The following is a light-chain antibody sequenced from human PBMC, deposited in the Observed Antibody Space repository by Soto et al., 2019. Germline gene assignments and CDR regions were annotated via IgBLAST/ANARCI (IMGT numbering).Light chain of an antibody. Sequence: EIVMTQSPATLSVSPGERATLSCRASQSVSSNLAWYQQKPGQAPRLLIYGASTRATGIPARFSGSGSGTEFTLTISSLQYADFAVYYCQQYNNWPITFGQGTRLEIK. J-gene: IGKJ5*01. CDR2: GAS. V-gene: IGKV3-15*01. CDR1: QSVSSN. CDR3: QQYNNWPIT.